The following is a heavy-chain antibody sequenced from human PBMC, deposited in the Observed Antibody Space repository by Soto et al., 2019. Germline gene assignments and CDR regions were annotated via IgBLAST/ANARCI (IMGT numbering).Heavy chain of an antibody. Sequence: XESLQLSCAASGFTFRSFTMNWVRQAPGKGLEWVSTISSNSAYIYYTDALRGRFTISRDNAKNSLHLQMKSLRAEDTAVYYCTRDASRDSSARGWFDPWGPGTLVTVSS. CDR1: GFTFRSFT. D-gene: IGHD6-13*01. V-gene: IGHV3-21*01. J-gene: IGHJ5*02. CDR2: ISSNSAYI. CDR3: TRDASRDSSARGWFDP.